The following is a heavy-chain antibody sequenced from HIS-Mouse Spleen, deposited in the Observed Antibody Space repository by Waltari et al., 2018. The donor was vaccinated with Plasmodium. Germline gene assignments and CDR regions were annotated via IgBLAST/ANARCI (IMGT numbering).Heavy chain of an antibody. D-gene: IGHD1-26*01. CDR3: ASSLVGATTQYYYYGMDV. Sequence: QVQLVQSGAEVKKPGASVKVSCKASGYTFTGYYMHWVRQAPGQGLEWMGWINPNSGGTNYAQKFQGRVTMTSETSISTAYMELGRLRSDDTAVYYCASSLVGATTQYYYYGMDVWGQGTTVTVSS. V-gene: IGHV1-2*02. CDR1: GYTFTGYY. CDR2: INPNSGGT. J-gene: IGHJ6*02.